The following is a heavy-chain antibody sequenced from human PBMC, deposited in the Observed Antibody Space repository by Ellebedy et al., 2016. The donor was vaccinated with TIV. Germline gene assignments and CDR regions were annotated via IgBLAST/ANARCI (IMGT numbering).Heavy chain of an antibody. CDR2: ISDIGGST. V-gene: IGHV3-23*01. Sequence: GESLKISCAASGFTFSSYAMSWVRQAPGKGLEWVSTISDIGGSTYYADSVKGRFTISRDNSKNTLYLQMNSLRAEDTAVYYCAKLKARIYPYWGQGTLVTVSS. CDR1: GFTFSSYA. CDR3: AKLKARIYPY. J-gene: IGHJ4*02. D-gene: IGHD3-3*02.